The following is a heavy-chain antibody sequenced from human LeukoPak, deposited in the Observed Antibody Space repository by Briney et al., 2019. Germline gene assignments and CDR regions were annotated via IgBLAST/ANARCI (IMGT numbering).Heavy chain of an antibody. D-gene: IGHD2-2*02. Sequence: SETLSLTCTVSGGSITSRSYYWVWIRQPPGKGLEWMGSVYYTGATYYKPSLKSRVTISVDTSKNQFSLKLSSVTAADTAVYYCAGDCSSTSCYTVWFDPWGQGTLVTVSS. CDR2: VYYTGAT. CDR1: GGSITSRSYY. CDR3: AGDCSSTSCYTVWFDP. J-gene: IGHJ5*02. V-gene: IGHV4-39*07.